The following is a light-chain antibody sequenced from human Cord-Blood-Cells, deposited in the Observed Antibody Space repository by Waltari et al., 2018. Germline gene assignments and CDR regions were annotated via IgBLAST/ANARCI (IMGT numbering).Light chain of an antibody. CDR1: QSVSSY. J-gene: IGKJ4*01. CDR2: DAS. CDR3: QQRSNWLLT. Sequence: EIVLPQSPATLSLSPGERATLSCRASQSVSSYLAWYQQKPGQAPRLLIYDASNRATGIPARFSGSGSVTDFTLTIRSLEPEDFAVYYCQQRSNWLLTFGGGTKVEIK. V-gene: IGKV3-11*01.